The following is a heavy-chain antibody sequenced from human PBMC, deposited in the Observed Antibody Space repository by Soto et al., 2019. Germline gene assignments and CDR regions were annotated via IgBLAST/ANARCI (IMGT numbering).Heavy chain of an antibody. CDR1: GFTFTSSA. D-gene: IGHD3-3*01. CDR2: IVVGSGNT. J-gene: IGHJ5*02. CDR3: AAATRDFLGDP. Sequence: GASVKVSCKASGFTFTSSARHWVRQARGQRLEWIGWIVVGSGNTNYAQKFQERVTITRDMSTSTAYMELSSLRSEDTAVYYCAAATRDFLGDPWGQGTLVTVSS. V-gene: IGHV1-58*02.